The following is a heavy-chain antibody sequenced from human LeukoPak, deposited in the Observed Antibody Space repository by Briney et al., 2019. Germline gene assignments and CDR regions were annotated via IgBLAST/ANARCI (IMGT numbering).Heavy chain of an antibody. CDR1: GFTFSSYS. CDR2: ISSSSSYI. J-gene: IGHJ4*02. D-gene: IGHD3-16*01. V-gene: IGHV3-21*01. Sequence: GGSLRLSCAASGFTFSSYSMNWVRQAPGKGLEWVSSISSSSSYIYYADSVKGRLTISRDNSKNTLYLQMNSLRAEDTAVYYCAREVPRLWDGRYFDYWGQGTLVTVSS. CDR3: AREVPRLWDGRYFDY.